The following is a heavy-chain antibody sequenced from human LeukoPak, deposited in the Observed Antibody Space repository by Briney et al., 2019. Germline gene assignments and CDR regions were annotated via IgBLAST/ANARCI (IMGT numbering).Heavy chain of an antibody. Sequence: GGSLRLSCAASGFTFSSYAMSWVRQAPGKGLEWVSAISGSGGSTYYADSVKGRFTISRDNSKNTLYLQMNSLRAEDTAVYYCASRDIVVVPAPRYGMDVWGKGTTAPVSS. V-gene: IGHV3-23*01. CDR2: ISGSGGST. CDR1: GFTFSSYA. J-gene: IGHJ6*04. CDR3: ASRDIVVVPAPRYGMDV. D-gene: IGHD2-2*01.